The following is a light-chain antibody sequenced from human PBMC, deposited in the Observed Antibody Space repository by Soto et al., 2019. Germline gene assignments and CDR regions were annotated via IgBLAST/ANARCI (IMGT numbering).Light chain of an antibody. CDR2: GVS. Sequence: QSVLTQPASVSGSPGQSITISCTGTSSDVGGYNYVSWYQQHPGKAPKVMIYGVSNRPSGVSNRFSGSKSGNTASLTISGLQAEDEADYYCSSYTSSSTPYVFGSGTKVTVL. CDR1: SSDVGGYNY. V-gene: IGLV2-14*03. J-gene: IGLJ1*01. CDR3: SSYTSSSTPYV.